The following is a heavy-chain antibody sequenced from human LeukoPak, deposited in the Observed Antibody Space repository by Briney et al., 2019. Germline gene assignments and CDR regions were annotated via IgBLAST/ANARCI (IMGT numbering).Heavy chain of an antibody. J-gene: IGHJ5*02. Sequence: ASVKVSCKASGYTFTGYYMHWVRQAPGQGLEWMGWINPNSGGTNYAQKFQGRVTMTRDTSISTAYMELSRLRSDDTAVYYCARSRGGSGSYYNWFDPWGQGTLVTVSS. D-gene: IGHD3-10*01. CDR2: INPNSGGT. V-gene: IGHV1-2*02. CDR1: GYTFTGYY. CDR3: ARSRGGSGSYYNWFDP.